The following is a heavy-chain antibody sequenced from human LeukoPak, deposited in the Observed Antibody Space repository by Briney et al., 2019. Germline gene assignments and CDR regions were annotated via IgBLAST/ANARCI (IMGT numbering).Heavy chain of an antibody. Sequence: SETLSLTCAVSGYSISSGYYWGWIRQPPGKGLEWIGSIYHSGSTYYNPSLKSRVTISVDTSKNQFSLKLSSVTAADTAVYYCARASTRVAARLGDYWGQGTLVTVSS. D-gene: IGHD6-6*01. J-gene: IGHJ4*02. CDR2: IYHSGST. V-gene: IGHV4-38-2*01. CDR1: GYSISSGYY. CDR3: ARASTRVAARLGDY.